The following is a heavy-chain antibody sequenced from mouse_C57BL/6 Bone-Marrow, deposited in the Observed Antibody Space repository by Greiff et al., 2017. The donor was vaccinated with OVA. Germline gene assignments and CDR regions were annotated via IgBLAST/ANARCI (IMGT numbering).Heavy chain of an antibody. Sequence: QVQLKESGAELVRPGASVTLSCKASGYTFTDYEMHWVKQTPVLGLEWIGAIDPETGGTAYNQKFKGKAILTADKSSSPAYMELRSLTSEDSTVYYCTTLDYWGQGTTLTGSS. CDR3: TTLDY. CDR2: IDPETGGT. J-gene: IGHJ2*01. CDR1: GYTFTDYE. V-gene: IGHV1-15*01.